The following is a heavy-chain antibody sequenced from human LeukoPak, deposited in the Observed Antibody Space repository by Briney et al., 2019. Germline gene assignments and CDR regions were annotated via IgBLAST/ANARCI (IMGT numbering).Heavy chain of an antibody. CDR3: ARGIGLYYDILSGYPTGAFDI. Sequence: PGGSLRLSCAASGFTVSSNYISWVRQAPGKGLEWVSVIYSGGTTNYADSVKGRFTISRDNSKNTLYLQMNSLRAEDTAVYYCARGIGLYYDILSGYPTGAFDIWGQGTMVTVSS. CDR2: IYSGGTT. D-gene: IGHD3-9*01. J-gene: IGHJ3*02. CDR1: GFTVSSNY. V-gene: IGHV3-53*01.